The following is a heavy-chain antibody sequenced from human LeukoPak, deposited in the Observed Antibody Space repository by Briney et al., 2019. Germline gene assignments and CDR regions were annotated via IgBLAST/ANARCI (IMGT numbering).Heavy chain of an antibody. V-gene: IGHV1-2*02. J-gene: IGHJ4*02. CDR3: ARGSGSYYY. CDR1: GGTFISYA. D-gene: IGHD1-26*01. Sequence: ASVKVSCKASGGTFISYAISWVRQAPGQGLEWMGWINPNSGGTNYAQKFQGRVTMTRDTSISTAYMELSRLRSDDTAVYYCARGSGSYYYWGQGTLVTVSS. CDR2: INPNSGGT.